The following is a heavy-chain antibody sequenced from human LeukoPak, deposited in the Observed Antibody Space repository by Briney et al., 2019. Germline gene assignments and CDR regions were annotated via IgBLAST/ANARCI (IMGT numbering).Heavy chain of an antibody. Sequence: GASVKVSCKASGGTFSSYAISWVRQAPGQGLEWMGGIIPIFGTANYAQKFQGRVTITADKSTSTAYMELNSLRAEDTAVYYCARTLNSSSWYASLGYWGQGTLVTVSS. CDR3: ARTLNSSSWYASLGY. CDR2: IIPIFGTA. D-gene: IGHD6-13*01. CDR1: GGTFSSYA. V-gene: IGHV1-69*06. J-gene: IGHJ4*02.